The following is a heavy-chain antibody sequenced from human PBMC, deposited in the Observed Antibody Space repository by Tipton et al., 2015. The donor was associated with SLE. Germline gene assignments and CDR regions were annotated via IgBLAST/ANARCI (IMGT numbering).Heavy chain of an antibody. CDR2: IYYSGST. CDR3: ARVAFNWNWMQFDY. Sequence: PGLVKPSETLSLTCTVSGGSISSYYWSWIRQPPGKGLEWIGYIYYSGSTNYNPSLKSRVTISVDTSKNQFSLKVSSVTAADTAVYYCARVAFNWNWMQFDYWGQGTLVTVSS. CDR1: GGSISSYY. D-gene: IGHD1-7*01. J-gene: IGHJ4*02. V-gene: IGHV4-59*01.